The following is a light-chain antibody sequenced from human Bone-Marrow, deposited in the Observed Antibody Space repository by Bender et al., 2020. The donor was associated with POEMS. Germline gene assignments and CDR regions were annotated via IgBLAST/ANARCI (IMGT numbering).Light chain of an antibody. CDR3: QSWGSNTAV. V-gene: IGLV2-8*01. J-gene: IGLJ2*01. CDR1: SSDVGAYDY. CDR2: DVN. Sequence: QSALTQPPSASGSPGQSVTISCTGTSSDVGAYDYVSWYQQFPGKAPRLIIHDVNDRPSGIPNRFSGSTSGNTASLTISGTQTMDEADYYCQSWGSNTAVFGGGTKLTVL.